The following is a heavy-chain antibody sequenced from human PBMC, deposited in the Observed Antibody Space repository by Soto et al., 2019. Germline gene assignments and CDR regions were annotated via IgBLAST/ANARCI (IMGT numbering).Heavy chain of an antibody. CDR1: GGSISSYY. Sequence: PSETLSLTCTVSGGSISSYYWSWIRQPPGKGLEWIGYIYYSGSTNYNPSLKSRVTISVDTSKNQFSLKLSSVTAADTAVYYCARGTSLAADGNYYYYGMDVWGQGTTVTVSS. D-gene: IGHD6-13*01. CDR2: IYYSGST. CDR3: ARGTSLAADGNYYYYGMDV. J-gene: IGHJ6*02. V-gene: IGHV4-59*01.